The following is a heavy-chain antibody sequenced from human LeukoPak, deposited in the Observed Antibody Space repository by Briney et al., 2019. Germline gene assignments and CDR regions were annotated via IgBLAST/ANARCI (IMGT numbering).Heavy chain of an antibody. CDR3: AKDFTTVTNGIDY. V-gene: IGHV3-20*04. CDR2: IHWNGGRT. Sequence: GGSLRLSCAASGFIFDEYGMSWVRQAPGKGLEWVAGIHWNGGRTEYADSVKGRFTISRDNSKNTLYLQMNSLRAEDTAVYYCAKDFTTVTNGIDYWGQGTLVTVSS. J-gene: IGHJ4*02. CDR1: GFIFDEYG. D-gene: IGHD4-17*01.